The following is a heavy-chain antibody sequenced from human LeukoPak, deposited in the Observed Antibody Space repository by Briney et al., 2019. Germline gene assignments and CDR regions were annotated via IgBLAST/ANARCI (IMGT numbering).Heavy chain of an antibody. V-gene: IGHV3-74*01. CDR2: INSDGSST. D-gene: IGHD2-2*01. Sequence: GGSLRLSCAASGFTFSSYWMHWVRHAPGKGLVGVSRINSDGSSTSYADSVKGRFTIYRDNAKNTLYLQMNSLRAEDTAVYYCASVPAAKYYFDYWGQGTLVTVSS. CDR1: GFTFSSYW. CDR3: ASVPAAKYYFDY. J-gene: IGHJ4*02.